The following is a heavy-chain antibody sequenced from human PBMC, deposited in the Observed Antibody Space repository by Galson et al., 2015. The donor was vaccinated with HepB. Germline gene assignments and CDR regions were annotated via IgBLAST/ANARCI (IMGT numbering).Heavy chain of an antibody. D-gene: IGHD3-3*01. V-gene: IGHV5-51*01. CDR2: IYPGDSDT. CDR1: GYSFTNYW. J-gene: IGHJ5*02. Sequence: QSGAEVKKPGESLKISCKGSGYSFTNYWIAWVRQKPGKGLEWMGIIYPGDSDTRYSPSFQGQVTISADKSISTVYLQWSSLKASDTAMYYCARRYYTNGGPNLFDPWGQGTLVTVSS. CDR3: ARRYYTNGGPNLFDP.